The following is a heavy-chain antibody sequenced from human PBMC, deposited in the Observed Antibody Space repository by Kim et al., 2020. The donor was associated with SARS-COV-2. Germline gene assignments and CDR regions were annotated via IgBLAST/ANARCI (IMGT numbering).Heavy chain of an antibody. CDR2: IKQDGSEK. Sequence: GGSLRLSCAASGFTFSSYWMSWVRQAPGKGLEWVANIKQDGSEKYYVDSVKGRFTISRDNAKNSLYLQMNSLRAEDTAVYYCARDKEGYYGPEAYFDYWGQGTLVTVSS. CDR3: ARDKEGYYGPEAYFDY. J-gene: IGHJ4*02. D-gene: IGHD3-10*01. V-gene: IGHV3-7*01. CDR1: GFTFSSYW.